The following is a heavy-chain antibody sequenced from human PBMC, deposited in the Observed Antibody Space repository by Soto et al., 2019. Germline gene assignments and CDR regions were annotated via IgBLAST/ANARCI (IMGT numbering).Heavy chain of an antibody. CDR3: ARARRIVAAVAVDS. J-gene: IGHJ4*02. V-gene: IGHV3-11*01. CDR2: INSGGGPI. D-gene: IGHD2-15*01. Sequence: QVQLVESGGGLVKPGGSLRLSCAASGFTFSDYYMTWSRQAPGKGLEWVSYINSGGGPIYYADSVKGRVTISRDNAKNSQYLQMKSLRAEDTAVYYCARARRIVAAVAVDSWGKGTLVTVSS. CDR1: GFTFSDYY.